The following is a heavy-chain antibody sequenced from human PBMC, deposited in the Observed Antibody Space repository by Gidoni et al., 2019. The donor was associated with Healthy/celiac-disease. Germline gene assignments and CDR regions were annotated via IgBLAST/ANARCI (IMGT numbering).Heavy chain of an antibody. CDR3: ARDPWGGYFDY. CDR2: ISSSSSTI. CDR1: GFTFSSYS. V-gene: IGHV3-48*01. J-gene: IGHJ4*02. Sequence: EVQLVESGGGLVQPGGSLRLSCAASGFTFSSYSMTWVRQAPGKGLEWVSYISSSSSTIYYADSVKGRCTISRDNAKNSLYLQMTSLRAEDTAVYYCARDPWGGYFDYWGQGTLVTVSS. D-gene: IGHD3-16*01.